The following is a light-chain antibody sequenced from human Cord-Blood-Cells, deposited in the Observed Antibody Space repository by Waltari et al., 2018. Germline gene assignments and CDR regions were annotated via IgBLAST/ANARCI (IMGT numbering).Light chain of an antibody. CDR2: VGS. Sequence: QSALPHPAYVSGSPGQSITISCTGPTSDVGSYNLFSWYQQHPGKAPKLMIYVGSKRPSGVSNRFSGSKSGNTASLTISGLQAEDEADYYCCSYAGSSTYVVFGGGTKLTVL. CDR3: CSYAGSSTYVV. V-gene: IGLV2-23*01. CDR1: TSDVGSYNL. J-gene: IGLJ2*01.